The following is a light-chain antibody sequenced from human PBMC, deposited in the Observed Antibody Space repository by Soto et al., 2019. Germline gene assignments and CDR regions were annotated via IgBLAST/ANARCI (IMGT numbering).Light chain of an antibody. CDR1: QSVSSSY. J-gene: IGKJ1*01. CDR3: QQYGSSPRT. Sequence: EIVLTQSPGTLSLSPGERATLSCRASQSVSSSYLAWYQQKPGQAPRLLIYGASSRATGIPDRFSGCGSGTDFTLTIRRLEPEDFAVYYCQQYGSSPRTFGQGTKVDIK. CDR2: GAS. V-gene: IGKV3-20*01.